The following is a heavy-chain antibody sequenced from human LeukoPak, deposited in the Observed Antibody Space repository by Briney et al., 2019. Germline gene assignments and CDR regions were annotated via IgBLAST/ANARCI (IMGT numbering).Heavy chain of an antibody. D-gene: IGHD1-20*01. V-gene: IGHV3-21*01. CDR2: ISSNSDSYT. CDR1: GGSISGSSYY. J-gene: IGHJ4*02. Sequence: PSETLSLTCTVSGGSISGSSYYWGWIRQAPGKGLEWVSTISSNSDSYTYYADSVKGRFTISRDNAKNSLYPQMNSLRAEDTAVYYCARGTNWSPLDFDHWGQGTLVTVSS. CDR3: ARGTNWSPLDFDH.